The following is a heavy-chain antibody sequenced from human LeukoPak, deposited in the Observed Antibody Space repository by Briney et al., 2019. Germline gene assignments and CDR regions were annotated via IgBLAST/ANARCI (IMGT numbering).Heavy chain of an antibody. V-gene: IGHV3-21*01. J-gene: IGHJ3*02. Sequence: GGSLRLSCAASGFTFSSYSMNWVRQAPGKGLEWVSSISSSSSYIYYAGSVKGRFTISRDNAKNSLYLQMNSLRAEDTAVYYCARGSRSPESFDIWGQGTMVTVSS. CDR2: ISSSSSYI. CDR1: GFTFSSYS. CDR3: ARGSRSPESFDI. D-gene: IGHD1-26*01.